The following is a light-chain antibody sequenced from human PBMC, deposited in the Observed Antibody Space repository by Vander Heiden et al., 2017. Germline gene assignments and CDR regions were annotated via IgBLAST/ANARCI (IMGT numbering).Light chain of an antibody. CDR2: KAS. CDR1: QSISSW. Sequence: DIQMTQSPSTLSASVGDRVTITCRASQSISSWLAWYQQKPGKAPKLLIYKASSLESGVPSRFSGSGSGTEFTLTISSLQPDDFATYYCQQDNSYLTFDQGTKVEIK. V-gene: IGKV1-5*03. J-gene: IGKJ1*01. CDR3: QQDNSYLT.